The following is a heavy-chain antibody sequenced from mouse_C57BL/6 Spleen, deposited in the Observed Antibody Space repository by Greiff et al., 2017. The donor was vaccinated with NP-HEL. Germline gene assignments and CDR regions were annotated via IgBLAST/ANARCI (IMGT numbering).Heavy chain of an antibody. J-gene: IGHJ3*01. CDR3: TTGYDYDWFAY. D-gene: IGHD2-4*01. Sequence: EVQRVESGAELVRPGASVKLSCTASGFNIKDDYMHWVKQRPEQGLEWIGWIDPENGDTEYASKFQGKATITADTSSNTAYLQLSSLTSEDTAVYYCTTGYDYDWFAYWGQGTLVTVSA. CDR2: IDPENGDT. CDR1: GFNIKDDY. V-gene: IGHV14-4*01.